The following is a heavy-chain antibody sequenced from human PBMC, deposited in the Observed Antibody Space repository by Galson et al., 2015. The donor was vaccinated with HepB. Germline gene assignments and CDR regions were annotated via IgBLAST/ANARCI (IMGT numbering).Heavy chain of an antibody. CDR3: ARVFEGSLYY. CDR2: INPSGGST. CDR1: GYTFTSYY. Sequence: SVKVSCKASGYTFTSYYMHWVRQAPGQGLEWMGIINPSGGSTSYAQKFQGRVTMTRDTSVSTAYMELSRLRSDDTAVYYCARVFEGSLYYWGQGTLVTVSS. V-gene: IGHV1-46*01. J-gene: IGHJ4*02. D-gene: IGHD2-15*01.